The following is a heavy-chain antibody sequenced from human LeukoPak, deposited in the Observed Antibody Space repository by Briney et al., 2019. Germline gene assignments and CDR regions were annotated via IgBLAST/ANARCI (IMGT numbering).Heavy chain of an antibody. Sequence: SETLSLTCAVYGGSFSGYYWSWIRQPPGKGLEWIGEINHSGSTNYNPSLKSRVTISVDTSKNQLSLKLSSVTAADTAVYYCARRSGGPIVVVPAARRGGLDYWGQGTLVTVSS. CDR1: GGSFSGYY. CDR3: ARRSGGPIVVVPAARRGGLDY. D-gene: IGHD2-2*01. J-gene: IGHJ4*02. V-gene: IGHV4-34*01. CDR2: INHSGST.